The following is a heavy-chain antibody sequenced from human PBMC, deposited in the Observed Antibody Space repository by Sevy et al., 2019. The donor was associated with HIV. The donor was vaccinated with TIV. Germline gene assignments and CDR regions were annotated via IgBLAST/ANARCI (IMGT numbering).Heavy chain of an antibody. CDR2: ISYDGNNK. V-gene: IGHV3-30*03. CDR1: GFTFSNHA. CDR3: ARQLWELLGWFDP. J-gene: IGHJ5*02. D-gene: IGHD1-26*01. Sequence: GGSLRLSCAASGFTFSNHAMHWVRQPPGKGLDWVATISYDGNNKYYADSVKGRFTISRDDSKKTLYLQMNSLRADDTAVYYCARQLWELLGWFDPWGQGTLVTVSS.